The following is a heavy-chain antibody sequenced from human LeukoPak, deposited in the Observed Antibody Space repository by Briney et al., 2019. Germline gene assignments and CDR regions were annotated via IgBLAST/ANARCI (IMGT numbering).Heavy chain of an antibody. CDR1: GYTFTSYD. CDR3: ARGRSGDSSSWYYYYYGMDV. D-gene: IGHD6-13*01. Sequence: ASVKVSCKASGYTFTSYDINWVRQATGQGLEWMGWMNPNSGNTGYAQKFQGRVTMTRNTSIRTAYMELSSLRSEDTAVYYCARGRSGDSSSWYYYYYGMDVWGQGTTVTVSS. J-gene: IGHJ6*02. V-gene: IGHV1-8*01. CDR2: MNPNSGNT.